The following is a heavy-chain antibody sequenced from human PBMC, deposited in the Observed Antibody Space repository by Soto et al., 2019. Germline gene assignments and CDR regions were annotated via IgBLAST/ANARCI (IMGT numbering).Heavy chain of an antibody. CDR1: GYTFTNYG. J-gene: IGHJ6*02. Sequence: ASVKVSCKASGYTFTNYGISWVRQAPGQGLEWVGWISTCNGHTTSAQKLQGRVTMTTDTSTSTVYMELRTLRSDDTAVYYCARDWGQQWLAYGMDVWGQGTTVTVSS. D-gene: IGHD6-19*01. V-gene: IGHV1-18*01. CDR3: ARDWGQQWLAYGMDV. CDR2: ISTCNGHT.